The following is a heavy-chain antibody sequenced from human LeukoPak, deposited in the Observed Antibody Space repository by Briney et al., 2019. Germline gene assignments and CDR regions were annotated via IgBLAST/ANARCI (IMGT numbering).Heavy chain of an antibody. CDR3: AKVGRYSYGPFDY. J-gene: IGHJ4*02. CDR2: ISWNSGSI. CDR1: GFTFDDYA. Sequence: GGSLRLSCAASGFTFDDYAMHWVRQAPGKGLEGVSGISWNSGSIGYADSVKGRFTISRDNAKNSLYLQMNSLRAEDTALYYCAKVGRYSYGPFDYWGQGTLVTVSS. D-gene: IGHD5-18*01. V-gene: IGHV3-9*01.